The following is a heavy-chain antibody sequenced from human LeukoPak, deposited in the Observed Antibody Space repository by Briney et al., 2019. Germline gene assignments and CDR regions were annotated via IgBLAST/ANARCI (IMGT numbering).Heavy chain of an antibody. J-gene: IGHJ5*02. CDR1: GFTFSSYA. CDR3: AREEVGPTYWCDP. D-gene: IGHD1-26*01. V-gene: IGHV3-23*01. CDR2: ISGSGGST. Sequence: GGSLRLSCAASGFTFSSYAMSWVRQAPGKGLEWVSAISGSGGSTYYADSVRGRFTISRDNAKNSLYLQMNSLRAEDTAVYYCAREEVGPTYWCDPWGQGTLVTVSS.